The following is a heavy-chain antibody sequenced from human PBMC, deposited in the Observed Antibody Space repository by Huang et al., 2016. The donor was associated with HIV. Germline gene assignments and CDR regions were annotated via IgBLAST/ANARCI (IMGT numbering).Heavy chain of an antibody. Sequence: QLVESGGDSVQSGRSLRLSCRGSGFIFNDFAINWFRQSLGKGLEWIGVVRSKGFGGASKRAPSVKDRFTVSRDEAKNVAFLQMDNLQVDDTAIYYCSPSGDDYFYFYMDVWGNGTTVIVS. J-gene: IGHJ6*03. CDR3: SPSGDDYFYFYMDV. CDR1: GFIFNDFA. V-gene: IGHV3-49*03. D-gene: IGHD4-17*01. CDR2: VRSKGFGGAS.